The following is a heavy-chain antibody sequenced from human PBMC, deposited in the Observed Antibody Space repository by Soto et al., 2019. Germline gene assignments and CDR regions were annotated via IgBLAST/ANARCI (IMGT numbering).Heavy chain of an antibody. CDR2: IYYSGSA. Sequence: SETLSLTCTASNDSISNSAYFWTWIRQPPGKGLELIGYIYYSGSASYNPSLKSRVTISIDTSKSQFSLRLNSMTAADTAVYYCASLSSSWLHDYWGQGTLVTVSS. D-gene: IGHD6-13*01. CDR3: ASLSSSWLHDY. V-gene: IGHV4-30-4*01. J-gene: IGHJ4*02. CDR1: NDSISNSAYF.